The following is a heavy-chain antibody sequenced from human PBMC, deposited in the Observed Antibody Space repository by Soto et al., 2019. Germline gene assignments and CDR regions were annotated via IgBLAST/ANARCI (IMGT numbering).Heavy chain of an antibody. CDR2: MSGTGGST. Sequence: EVQLLESGGGLVQPGRSLRLSCAASGFTFSSYAMHWVRQAPGQGLEWVSAMSGTGGSTYYADSVKGRFTTSRDNSKNTLYPQMNSLRAEDTAVFYCAKAGFSSGWSPSYFDNWGQGTLVTVSS. D-gene: IGHD6-19*01. CDR1: GFTFSSYA. V-gene: IGHV3-23*01. CDR3: AKAGFSSGWSPSYFDN. J-gene: IGHJ4*02.